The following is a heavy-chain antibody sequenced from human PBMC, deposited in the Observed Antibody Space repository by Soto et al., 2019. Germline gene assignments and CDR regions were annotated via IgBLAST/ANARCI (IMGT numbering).Heavy chain of an antibody. CDR2: IIPIFGTA. J-gene: IGHJ6*02. CDR1: GGTFSSYA. CDR3: ARHVPAAGYYYGMDV. Sequence: ASVKVSCKAPGGTFSSYAISWVRQAPGQGLEWMGGIIPIFGTANYAQKFQGRVTITADESTSTAYMELSSLRSEDTAVYYCARHVPAAGYYYGMDVWGQGTTVTVS. V-gene: IGHV1-69*13. D-gene: IGHD2-2*01.